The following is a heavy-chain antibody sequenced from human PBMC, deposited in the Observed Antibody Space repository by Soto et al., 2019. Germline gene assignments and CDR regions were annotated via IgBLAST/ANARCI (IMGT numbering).Heavy chain of an antibody. CDR2: ISSSSSTI. J-gene: IGHJ3*02. Sequence: GGSLRLSCAASGFTFSSYSMNWVRQAPGKGLEWVSYISSSSSTIYYADSVKGRFTISRDNAKNSLYLQMNSLRDEDTAVYYCARERHDYGDYTAFDIWGQGTMVTVSS. D-gene: IGHD4-17*01. CDR1: GFTFSSYS. V-gene: IGHV3-48*02. CDR3: ARERHDYGDYTAFDI.